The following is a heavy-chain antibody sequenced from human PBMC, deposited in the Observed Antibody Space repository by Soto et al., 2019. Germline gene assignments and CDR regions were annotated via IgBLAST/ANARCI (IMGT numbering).Heavy chain of an antibody. CDR1: GASISGSYYY. D-gene: IGHD1-20*01. CDR2: VFYTGFT. J-gene: IGHJ4*02. CDR3: ATSQKGYNWNYFDH. V-gene: IGHV4-39*05. Sequence: PSLTCAVSGASISGSYYYWAWLRQSPGKGPEWIGSVFYTGFTSYNPSLESRVSVSVDTSKSQFSLKLSAVTAAGTAVYYCATSQKGYNWNYFDHWGQGALVTVS.